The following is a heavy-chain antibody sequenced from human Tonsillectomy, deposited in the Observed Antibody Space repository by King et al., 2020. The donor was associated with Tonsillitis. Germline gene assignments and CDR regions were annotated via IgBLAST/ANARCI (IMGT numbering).Heavy chain of an antibody. V-gene: IGHV3-15*02. D-gene: IGHD6-19*01. CDR3: TTVPIAVATNRAHPSPVTV. CDR2: IKSKTNGGTT. Sequence: VQLVESGGALVKPGGSLRLSCAASGFIFSNTWMSWVRQAPGKGLEWVGRIKSKTNGGTTDYAAPVKGRFTISRDDSKNTLYLQMNSLKTEDTAVYYCTTVPIAVATNRAHPSPVTVWGQGTLVTVSS. CDR1: GFIFSNTW. J-gene: IGHJ4*02.